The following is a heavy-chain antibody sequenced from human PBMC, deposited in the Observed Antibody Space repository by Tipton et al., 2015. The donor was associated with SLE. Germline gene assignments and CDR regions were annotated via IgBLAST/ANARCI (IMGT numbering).Heavy chain of an antibody. Sequence: TLSLTCTVSGGSISSSSYYWSWIRQPAGKGLEWIGYIYTSGSTNYNPSLKSRVTISVDTSKNQFSLKLSSVTVADTAVYYCARVAETGNYMDVWGKGTTVTVSS. D-gene: IGHD3-10*01. CDR3: ARVAETGNYMDV. J-gene: IGHJ6*03. CDR2: IYTSGST. V-gene: IGHV4-61*09. CDR1: GGSISSSSYY.